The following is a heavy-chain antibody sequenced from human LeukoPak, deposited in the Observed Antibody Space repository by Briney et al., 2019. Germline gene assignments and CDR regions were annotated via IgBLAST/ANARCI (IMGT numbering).Heavy chain of an antibody. V-gene: IGHV3-33*01. Sequence: PGRSLRLSCTASGFTFSHFGMHWVRQAPGKGLEWVAVIGYDGNNKHYGNSVKGRFTISRDNSKNTVSLQMNSLRDDDTAMYYCARDLEVAGTGWIDPWGQGILVTVSS. J-gene: IGHJ5*02. D-gene: IGHD6-19*01. CDR3: ARDLEVAGTGWIDP. CDR1: GFTFSHFG. CDR2: IGYDGNNK.